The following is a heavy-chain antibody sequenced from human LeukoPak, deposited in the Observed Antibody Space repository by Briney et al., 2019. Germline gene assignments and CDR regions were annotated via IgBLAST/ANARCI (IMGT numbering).Heavy chain of an antibody. CDR2: INPSGGST. CDR1: GYTFTSYY. J-gene: IGHJ4*02. CDR3: ARGYCSSTSCYPSDY. V-gene: IGHV1-46*01. Sequence: ASVKVSCKASGYTFTSYYMHWVRQAPGQGLEWMGIINPSGGSTSYAQKFQGRVTMTRDTSTSTVYMGLSSLRSEDTAVYYCARGYCSSTSCYPSDYWGQGTLVTVSS. D-gene: IGHD2-2*01.